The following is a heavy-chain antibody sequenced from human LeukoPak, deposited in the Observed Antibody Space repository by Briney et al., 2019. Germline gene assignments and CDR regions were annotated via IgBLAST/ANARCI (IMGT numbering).Heavy chain of an antibody. J-gene: IGHJ4*02. CDR1: GFTFSNYA. Sequence: GGSLRLSCAASGFTFSNYAMSWVRQAPGKGLEWVSGISDTGGNTYYADSVKGRFTISRHNSKNTLYLQMNSLRAEDTAVYYCARHYCSGGSCYRYFDYWGQGTLVTVSS. D-gene: IGHD2-15*01. CDR3: ARHYCSGGSCYRYFDY. CDR2: ISDTGGNT. V-gene: IGHV3-23*01.